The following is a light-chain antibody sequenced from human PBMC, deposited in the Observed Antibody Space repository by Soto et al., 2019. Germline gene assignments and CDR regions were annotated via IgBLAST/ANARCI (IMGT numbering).Light chain of an antibody. CDR2: GNS. J-gene: IGLJ2*01. CDR3: QSYDSSLSRV. V-gene: IGLV1-40*01. Sequence: QAVVTQPPSVSGAPGQRVTISCTGSSSNIGAGYDVHWYQQLPGTAPKLLIYGNSNRPSGVPDRFSGSKSGTSASLAITGIQAEDAADYYCQSYDSSLSRVFGGGTKLTVL. CDR1: SSNIGAGYD.